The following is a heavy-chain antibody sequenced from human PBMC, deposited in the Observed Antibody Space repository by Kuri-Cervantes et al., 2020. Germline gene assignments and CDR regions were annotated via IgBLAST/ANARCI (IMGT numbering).Heavy chain of an antibody. CDR2: IKQDGSEK. CDR1: GFTFSNYW. CDR3: AADSGSYRGWFDP. J-gene: IGHJ5*02. Sequence: GESLKISCAASGFTFSNYWMSWVRQAPGKGLEWVANIKQDGSEKYYVDSVKGRFTISRDNAKNSLYLQMNSLRAEDTAVYYCAADSGSYRGWFDPWGQGTLVTVSS. V-gene: IGHV3-7*01. D-gene: IGHD1-26*01.